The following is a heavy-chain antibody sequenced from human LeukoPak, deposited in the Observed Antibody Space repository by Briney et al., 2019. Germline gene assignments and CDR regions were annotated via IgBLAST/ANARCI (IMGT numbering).Heavy chain of an antibody. D-gene: IGHD2-15*01. J-gene: IGHJ4*02. Sequence: ASVKVSCKASGYTFTSYAMHWVRQAPGQRLEWMGWINAGNGNTKYSQKFQGRVTITGDTSASTAYMELSSLRSEDTAVYYCARDLCSGGSCYVLDYWGQGTLVTVSS. CDR1: GYTFTSYA. CDR2: INAGNGNT. V-gene: IGHV1-3*01. CDR3: ARDLCSGGSCYVLDY.